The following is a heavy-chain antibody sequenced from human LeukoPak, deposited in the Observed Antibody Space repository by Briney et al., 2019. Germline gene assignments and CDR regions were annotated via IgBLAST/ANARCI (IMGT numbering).Heavy chain of an antibody. J-gene: IGHJ6*02. CDR3: ARVLVQGMDV. CDR1: GGSFSGYY. CDR2: IYYSGST. V-gene: IGHV4-59*01. D-gene: IGHD1-26*01. Sequence: SETLSLTCAVYGGSFSGYYWSWIRQPPGKGLEWIGYIYYSGSTNYNPSLKSRVTISVDTSKNQFSLKLSSVTAADTAVYYCARVLVQGMDVWGQGTTVTVSS.